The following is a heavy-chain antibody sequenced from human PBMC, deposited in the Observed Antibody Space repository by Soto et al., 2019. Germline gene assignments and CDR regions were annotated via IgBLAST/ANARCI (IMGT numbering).Heavy chain of an antibody. D-gene: IGHD2-2*01. Sequence: PGGSLRLSCSASGFTFSDENMSWVRQVPGKGLEWVSGISGGGSYIFYADSVQGRFSISRDNPKNSLFLEMNSLRVEDTAVYYCARASDCHSTSCFFPPDVWGQGTTVTVSS. V-gene: IGHV3-21*06. CDR3: ARASDCHSTSCFFPPDV. J-gene: IGHJ6*02. CDR2: ISGGGSYI. CDR1: GFTFSDEN.